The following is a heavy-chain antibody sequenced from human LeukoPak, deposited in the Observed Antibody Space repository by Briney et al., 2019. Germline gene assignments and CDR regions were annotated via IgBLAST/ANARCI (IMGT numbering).Heavy chain of an antibody. Sequence: GASVKVSCKASVYTFTSYYMPWVRQAPGQRLEWMGIINPSGGSTSSAQKFQGRVTMTRDTSTSTVYMAMSSLTSADTAVYYCARSGGPFVFGFGMDVWGEGTTVTVSS. CDR2: INPSGGST. J-gene: IGHJ6*01. D-gene: IGHD3-16*01. V-gene: IGHV1-46*01. CDR3: ARSGGPFVFGFGMDV. CDR1: VYTFTSYY.